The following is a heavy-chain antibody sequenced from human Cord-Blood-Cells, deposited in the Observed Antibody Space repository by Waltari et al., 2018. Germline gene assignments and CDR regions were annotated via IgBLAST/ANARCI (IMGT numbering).Heavy chain of an antibody. CDR3: ARAGGSAFGGVIVQGYFDY. Sequence: EVQLVQSGAEVKKPGESLKISCTGSGYSFTGYWIGWVRQMHGHGLEWMGIIYTGDSETRYSTSFQGQVTISADKSISTAYLQWSSLKASDTAMYYCARAGGSAFGGVIVQGYFDYWGQGTLVTVSS. J-gene: IGHJ4*02. D-gene: IGHD3-16*02. V-gene: IGHV5-51*01. CDR2: IYTGDSET. CDR1: GYSFTGYW.